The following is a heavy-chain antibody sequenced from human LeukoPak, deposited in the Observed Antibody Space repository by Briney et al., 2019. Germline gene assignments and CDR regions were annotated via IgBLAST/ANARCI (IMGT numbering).Heavy chain of an antibody. CDR1: GGSFSGYY. CDR2: INHSGST. V-gene: IGHV4-34*01. Sequence: SETLSLTCAVYGGSFSGYYWSWIGQPPGKGVEWIGEINHSGSTNYNPSLKSRVTISVDTSKNQFSLKLSSVTAADTAVYYCARELKWLVAFQRTQGRFDYWGQGTLVTVSS. J-gene: IGHJ4*02. D-gene: IGHD6-19*01. CDR3: ARELKWLVAFQRTQGRFDY.